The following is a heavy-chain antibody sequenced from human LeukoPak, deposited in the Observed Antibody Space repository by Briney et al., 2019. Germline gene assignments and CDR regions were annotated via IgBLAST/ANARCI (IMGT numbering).Heavy chain of an antibody. D-gene: IGHD3-22*01. J-gene: IGHJ4*02. V-gene: IGHV4-30-4*01. CDR3: ARGPDSSGYYYFDY. CDR2: IYHSRST. Sequence: SQTLSLTCTVSGGSISSGDYYWSWIRQPPGKGLEWIGYIYHSRSTHFNPSLKSRVTISVDTSKNQFSLKLSSVTAADTAVYFCARGPDSSGYYYFDYWGQGTLVTVSS. CDR1: GGSISSGDYY.